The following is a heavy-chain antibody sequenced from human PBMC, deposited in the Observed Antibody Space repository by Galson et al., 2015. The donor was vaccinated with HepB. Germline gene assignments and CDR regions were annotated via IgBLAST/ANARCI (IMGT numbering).Heavy chain of an antibody. CDR2: INPNSGVT. Sequence: SVKVSCKASGYIFTGHYLHWVRQAPGQGLEWMGWINPNSGVTHYAQNFQGWVTMTRDTSINTAYMELSRLRSDDTAVYYCAKEGSGYSYGSFDSWGLGTLVTVSS. V-gene: IGHV1-2*04. CDR1: GYIFTGHY. D-gene: IGHD3-22*01. CDR3: AKEGSGYSYGSFDS. J-gene: IGHJ4*02.